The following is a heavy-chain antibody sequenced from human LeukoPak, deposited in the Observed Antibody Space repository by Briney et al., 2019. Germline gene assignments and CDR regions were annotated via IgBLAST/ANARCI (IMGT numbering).Heavy chain of an antibody. CDR2: ISWNSGSI. CDR3: AKFALPHCSGGSCYRNSYYFDY. D-gene: IGHD2-15*01. Sequence: GRSLRLSCAASGFTFDDYAMHWVRQAPGKGLEWVSGISWNSGSIGYADSVKGRFTISRDNAKNSLYLQMNSLRAEDTALYYCAKFALPHCSGGSCYRNSYYFDYWGQGTLVTVSS. CDR1: GFTFDDYA. J-gene: IGHJ4*02. V-gene: IGHV3-9*01.